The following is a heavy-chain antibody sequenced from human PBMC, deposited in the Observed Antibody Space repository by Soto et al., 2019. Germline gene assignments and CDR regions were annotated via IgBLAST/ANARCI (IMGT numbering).Heavy chain of an antibody. J-gene: IGHJ4*02. CDR2: ISGSGDNT. Sequence: EVQVLESGGGLVQPGGSLRLSCAASGFTFSNYAMSWVRQAPGKGLEWVSTISGSGDNTDYVDSVKGRFTISRDKSKNTLDLQMNSLRAEDTAVNYRAKDPLTVTPYFDYWGQGTLVTVSS. CDR3: AKDPLTVTPYFDY. D-gene: IGHD2-21*02. CDR1: GFTFSNYA. V-gene: IGHV3-23*01.